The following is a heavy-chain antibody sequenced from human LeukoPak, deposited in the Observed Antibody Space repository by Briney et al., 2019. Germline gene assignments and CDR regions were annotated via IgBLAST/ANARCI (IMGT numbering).Heavy chain of an antibody. D-gene: IGHD5-18*01. V-gene: IGHV4-4*07. Sequence: SETLSLTCTVSGGSISSYYWSWIRQPAGKGLEWIGRIYTSGSINYNPSLKSRVTMSVDTSKNQFSLKLSSVTAADTAVYYCARVGGRATAMADNWFDPWGQGTLVTVSS. J-gene: IGHJ5*02. CDR1: GGSISSYY. CDR2: IYTSGSI. CDR3: ARVGGRATAMADNWFDP.